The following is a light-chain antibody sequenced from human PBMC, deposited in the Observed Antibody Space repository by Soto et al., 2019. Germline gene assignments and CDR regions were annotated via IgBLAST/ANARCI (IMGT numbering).Light chain of an antibody. V-gene: IGLV2-14*01. CDR3: SSYTSTSTPWV. J-gene: IGLJ3*02. CDR1: SSDVGAYKF. Sequence: QSVLTQPASVSGSPGQSITIFCSGTSSDVGAYKFVSWYRHHPGKAPQVMIYEVSNRPSGVSNRFSGSKSGNTASLTISGLQPEDEGDYYCSSYTSTSTPWVFGGGTQLTVL. CDR2: EVS.